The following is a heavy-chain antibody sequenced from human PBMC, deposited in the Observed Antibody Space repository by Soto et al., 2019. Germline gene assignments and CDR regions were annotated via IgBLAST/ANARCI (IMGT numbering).Heavy chain of an antibody. D-gene: IGHD2-21*01. J-gene: IGHJ4*02. Sequence: PGESLKISCKGSGYSFTSYGIGWVRQMPGKGLEWRGIIYPADSDTRYSPSFQGQVTISADKSSSTAYLQWRSLKASDTAMYYCARLSISDSSHFDYWGQGTQVTVSS. CDR1: GYSFTSYG. V-gene: IGHV5-51*01. CDR3: ARLSISDSSHFDY. CDR2: IYPADSDT.